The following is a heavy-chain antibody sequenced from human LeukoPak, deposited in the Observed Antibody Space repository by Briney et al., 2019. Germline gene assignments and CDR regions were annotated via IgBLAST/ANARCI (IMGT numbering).Heavy chain of an antibody. Sequence: PGGSLRLSCAACGFTFSRYSMNWVRQAPGEGLEWVSSISSSSSYIYYGDSVERRFTISRDNAKNSLQIQMNSLRAEDTAVHYCARDRTVYDFWSGYPSHVYFDYWGQGTLVTVSS. CDR3: ARDRTVYDFWSGYPSHVYFDY. V-gene: IGHV3-21*01. D-gene: IGHD3-3*01. CDR2: ISSSSSYI. J-gene: IGHJ4*02. CDR1: GFTFSRYS.